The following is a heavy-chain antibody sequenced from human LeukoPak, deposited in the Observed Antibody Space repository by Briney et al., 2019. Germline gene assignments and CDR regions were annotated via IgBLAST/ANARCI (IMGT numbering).Heavy chain of an antibody. D-gene: IGHD3-22*01. Sequence: ASVKVSCKASGYTFTGYYMHWVRQAPGQGLEWMGRINPNSGGTNYAQKFQGRVTMNRGTSLSTAYMELSRLRSDDTAVYYCARGARDYYDSSGYYSYWGQGTLVTVSS. J-gene: IGHJ4*02. CDR1: GYTFTGYY. CDR2: INPNSGGT. V-gene: IGHV1-2*06. CDR3: ARGARDYYDSSGYYSY.